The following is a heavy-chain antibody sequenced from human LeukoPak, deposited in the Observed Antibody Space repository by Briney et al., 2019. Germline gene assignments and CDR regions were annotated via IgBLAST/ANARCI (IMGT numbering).Heavy chain of an antibody. CDR1: GFTFSSYS. D-gene: IGHD3-3*01. Sequence: PGGSLRLSCAASGFTFSSYSMNWVRQAPGKGLVWVSRINSDGSSTSYADSVKGRFTISRDNAKNTLYLQMNSLRAEDTAVYYCARPRRYYDFWSGYYADYYYGMDVWGQGTTVTVSS. J-gene: IGHJ6*02. CDR2: INSDGSST. V-gene: IGHV3-74*01. CDR3: ARPRRYYDFWSGYYADYYYGMDV.